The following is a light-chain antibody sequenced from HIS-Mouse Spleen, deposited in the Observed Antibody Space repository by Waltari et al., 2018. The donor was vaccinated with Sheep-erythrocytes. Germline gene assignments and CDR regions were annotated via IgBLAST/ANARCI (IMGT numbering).Light chain of an antibody. CDR2: EDS. J-gene: IGLJ3*02. Sequence: SYELTQPPSVSVSPGQTARITCPGDALPKKYSYWYQQKSGQAPVLVIYEDSKRPPGIPERFSGSTSGTMATLTISGAQVEDEADYYFYSTDSSGNHWVFGGGTKLTVL. V-gene: IGLV3-10*01. CDR1: ALPKKY. CDR3: YSTDSSGNHWV.